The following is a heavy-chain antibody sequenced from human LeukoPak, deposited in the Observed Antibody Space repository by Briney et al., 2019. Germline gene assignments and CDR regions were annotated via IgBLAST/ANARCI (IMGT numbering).Heavy chain of an antibody. V-gene: IGHV3-53*04. Sequence: GGSLRLSCSSSGFTVSSNYMACVRQAPGKGLEWVSVIYSGGSTYYADSVKGRFTISRHNSKNTLYLQMNSLRAEDTAVYYCARGSIVGAHVYPVDIWGQGTMVTVSS. D-gene: IGHD1-26*01. J-gene: IGHJ3*02. CDR3: ARGSIVGAHVYPVDI. CDR1: GFTVSSNY. CDR2: IYSGGST.